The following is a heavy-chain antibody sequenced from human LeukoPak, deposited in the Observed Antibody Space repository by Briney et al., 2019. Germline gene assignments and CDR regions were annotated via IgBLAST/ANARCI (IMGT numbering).Heavy chain of an antibody. CDR3: ASPPLSGYCSSTSCLHDAFDI. Sequence: PSETLSLTCSVPGGSISSSSYYWGWFSQPPGKGLERTGSIYYSGSTYYNPSLTSRVNISVDTSKNQFSLKLRFVTAADTAVYYCASPPLSGYCSSTSCLHDAFDIRGQGTMVTVSS. D-gene: IGHD2-2*01. J-gene: IGHJ3*02. V-gene: IGHV4-39*01. CDR1: GGSISSSSYY. CDR2: IYYSGST.